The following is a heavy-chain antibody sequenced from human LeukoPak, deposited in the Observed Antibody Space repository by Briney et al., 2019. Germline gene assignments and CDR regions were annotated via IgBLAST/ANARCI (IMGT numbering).Heavy chain of an antibody. CDR2: IYYSGST. CDR1: GGSISSSSYY. CDR3: ARETAAAGSFIAINDY. V-gene: IGHV4-39*01. J-gene: IGHJ4*02. Sequence: SETLSLTCTVSGGSISSSSYYWGWIRQPPGKGLEWIGSIYYSGSTYYNPSLKSRVTISVDTSKNQFSLKLSSVTAADTAIYYCARETAAAGSFIAINDYWGQGTLVTVSS. D-gene: IGHD6-13*01.